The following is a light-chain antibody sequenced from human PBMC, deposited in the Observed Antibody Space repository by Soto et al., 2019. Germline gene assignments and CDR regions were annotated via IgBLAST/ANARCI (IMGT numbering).Light chain of an antibody. V-gene: IGKV3-20*01. CDR2: GPS. CDR1: QSLSSTY. J-gene: IGKJ2*01. Sequence: EIVLTQSPATLSVSPGEIATLSCRASQSLSSTYLAWYQQKPGQAPRVLIYGPSSRAAGTPDRFSGSGSGTDFTLTISRLEPEDFAMYYCQQYSSSWYTFGQGTKVDIK. CDR3: QQYSSSWYT.